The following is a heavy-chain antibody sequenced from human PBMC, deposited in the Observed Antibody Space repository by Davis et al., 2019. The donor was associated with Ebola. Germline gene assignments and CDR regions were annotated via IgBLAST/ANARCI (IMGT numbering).Heavy chain of an antibody. Sequence: MPSETLSLTCTVSGASVRSYYWSWIRQSPEKGLEWIGYFHYSGSTSYNPSLTSRLTVSVDTSKNQFSLKLRSVTAADTAVYYCARSFPSPSVLIEAYDIWGQGTMVTVSS. CDR3: ARSFPSPSVLIEAYDI. D-gene: IGHD2/OR15-2a*01. CDR1: GASVRSYY. J-gene: IGHJ3*02. V-gene: IGHV4-59*08. CDR2: FHYSGST.